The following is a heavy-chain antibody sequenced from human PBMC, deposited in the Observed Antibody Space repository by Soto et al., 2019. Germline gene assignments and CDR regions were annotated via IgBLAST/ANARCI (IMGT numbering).Heavy chain of an antibody. CDR2: ISFDGSKT. CDR3: AKIPCSAIKVSGALHI. J-gene: IGHJ3*02. D-gene: IGHD2-2*02. V-gene: IGHV3-30*18. Sequence: QVQLVESGGGVVQPGRSLRLSCEASGFTFSTYDIHWVRQAPGKGLEWVAVISFDGSKTYYVDSVKGRFSISRDNSKNTLYLEMNDLRSEDTALYYCAKIPCSAIKVSGALHIWGQGTMVTVS. CDR1: GFTFSTYD.